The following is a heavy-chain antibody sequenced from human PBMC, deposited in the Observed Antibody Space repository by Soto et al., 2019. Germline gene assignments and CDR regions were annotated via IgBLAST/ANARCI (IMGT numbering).Heavy chain of an antibody. Sequence: TLSLACAVYGGSFSDTYWNWFRQPPGKGLEWIGEINHNTNTIYNPSLTSRVTISVDTSKNHFSLKLTSVTAADRVVFYCARGIRFSGAGSAPRGQGSLVTVSP. CDR2: INHNTNT. CDR1: GGSFSDTY. CDR3: ARGIRFSGAGSAP. D-gene: IGHD3-10*01. J-gene: IGHJ5*02. V-gene: IGHV4-34*01.